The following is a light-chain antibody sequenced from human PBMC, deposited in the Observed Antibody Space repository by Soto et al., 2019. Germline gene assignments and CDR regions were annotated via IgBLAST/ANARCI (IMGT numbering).Light chain of an antibody. CDR3: HQRQYWPPIT. V-gene: IGKV3-11*01. Sequence: EIVMTQSPATLSLSHGERATLSCRTSLSVSVYLDWYQQKPGQAPRLLISDASNRATGIPARFSGSGSGTDFTLTISSLEPEDFAVYYCHQRQYWPPITFGQVKRL. CDR1: LSVSVY. J-gene: IGKJ5*01. CDR2: DAS.